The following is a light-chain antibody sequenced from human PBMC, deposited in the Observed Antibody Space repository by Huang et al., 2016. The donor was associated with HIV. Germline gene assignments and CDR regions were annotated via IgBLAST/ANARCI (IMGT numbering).Light chain of an antibody. CDR3: QQYLSSPLT. V-gene: IGKV3-20*01. CDR1: QNITNNF. J-gene: IGKJ4*01. Sequence: DIVLTQSPGTLSLSPRERAALSCRASQNITNNFLAWYQQRSGQTPRLLIYGASNRAMGIPDRCSGSGSGTGFTLIISRLEPQDSAVYYCQQYLSSPLTFGGGTNVEIK. CDR2: GAS.